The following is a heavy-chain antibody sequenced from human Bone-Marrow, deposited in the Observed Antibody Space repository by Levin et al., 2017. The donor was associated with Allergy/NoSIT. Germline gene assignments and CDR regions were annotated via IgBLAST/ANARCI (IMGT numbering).Heavy chain of an antibody. CDR1: GFTFSSCA. D-gene: IGHD3-22*01. CDR3: AKRAYCDSGTYYNFDS. V-gene: IGHV3-23*01. J-gene: IGHJ4*02. Sequence: GESLKISCAASGFTFSSCAMSWVRQAPGKGLEWVSSISISGGKTYYADSVKGRFTISRDNSKSTLYLQMNSLSAEDTAVYYCAKRAYCDSGTYYNFDSWGQGTLVTVSS. CDR2: ISISGGKT.